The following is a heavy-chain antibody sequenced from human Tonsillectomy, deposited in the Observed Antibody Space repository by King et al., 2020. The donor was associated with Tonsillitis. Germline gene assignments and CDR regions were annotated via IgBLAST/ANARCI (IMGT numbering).Heavy chain of an antibody. Sequence: QLQESGPGLVKPSQTLSLTCTVSGGSISGDDSYWSWIRQHPGKGLEWIGYIYNSENTYYNPSLKSRHTISVDTAENQFSLKLRSVTAVDTAVYYCGKYEGGVFDPWGQGTLVTVSS. V-gene: IGHV4-31*03. CDR3: GKYEGGVFDP. CDR2: IYNSENT. D-gene: IGHD2-15*01. J-gene: IGHJ5*02. CDR1: GGSISGDDSY.